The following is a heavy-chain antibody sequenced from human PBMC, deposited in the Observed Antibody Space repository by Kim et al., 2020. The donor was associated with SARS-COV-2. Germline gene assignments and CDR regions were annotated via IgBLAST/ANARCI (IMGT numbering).Heavy chain of an antibody. CDR3: ARRHSSGWNDY. D-gene: IGHD6-19*01. Sequence: TSYVQKFQGRVTMTRGTSTSTVYMELSSLRSDDTAVYYCARRHSSGWNDYWGQGTLVTVSS. V-gene: IGHV1-46*01. J-gene: IGHJ4*02. CDR2: T.